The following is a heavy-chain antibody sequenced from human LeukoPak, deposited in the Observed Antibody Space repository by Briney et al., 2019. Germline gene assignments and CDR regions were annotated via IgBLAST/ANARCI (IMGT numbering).Heavy chain of an antibody. D-gene: IGHD6-6*01. CDR1: GGTFSSYA. Sequence: SVKVSCKASGGTFSSYAISWVRQAPGQGLEWMGRIIPILGIANYARKFQGRVTITADKSTSTAYMELSSLRSEDTAVYYCAREDPLYSSSHGSDYWGQGTLVTVSS. CDR2: IIPILGIA. CDR3: AREDPLYSSSHGSDY. J-gene: IGHJ4*02. V-gene: IGHV1-69*04.